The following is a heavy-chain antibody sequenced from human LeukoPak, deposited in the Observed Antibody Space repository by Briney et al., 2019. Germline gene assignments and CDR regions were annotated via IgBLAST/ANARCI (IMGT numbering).Heavy chain of an antibody. CDR3: AKGRVRQFDPFDY. CDR2: IRYDGSNK. CDR1: GFTFSSYG. J-gene: IGHJ4*02. Sequence: GGSLRPSCAASGFTFSSYGMHWVRQAPGKGLEWVAFIRYDGSNKYYADSVKGRFTISRDNSKNTLYLHVNSLRPEDTAVYYCAKGRVRQFDPFDYWGQGTLVTVSS. V-gene: IGHV3-30*02. D-gene: IGHD1-1*01.